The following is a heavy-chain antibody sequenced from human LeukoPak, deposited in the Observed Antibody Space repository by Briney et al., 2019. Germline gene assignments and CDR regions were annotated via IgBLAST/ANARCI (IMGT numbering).Heavy chain of an antibody. CDR2: IIPIFGIA. CDR1: GGTFNSYA. CDR3: AVGDTAMVTAHAPFDY. Sequence: GSSVKVSCKASGGTFNSYAISWVRQAPGQGLEWMGRIIPIFGIANYAQKFQGRVTITADKSTSTAYMELSSLRSEDTAVYYCAVGDTAMVTAHAPFDYWGQGTLVTVSS. D-gene: IGHD5-18*01. J-gene: IGHJ4*02. V-gene: IGHV1-69*04.